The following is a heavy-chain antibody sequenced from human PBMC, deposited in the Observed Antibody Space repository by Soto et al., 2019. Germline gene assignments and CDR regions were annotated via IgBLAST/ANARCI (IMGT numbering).Heavy chain of an antibody. V-gene: IGHV1-69*02. CDR3: ARVYCSGGGCYGIDY. CDR2: IIPILGIA. D-gene: IGHD2-15*01. CDR1: GGTFSSYT. J-gene: IGHJ4*02. Sequence: SVKVSCKASGGTFSSYTISWVRQAPGQGLEWMGRIIPILGIANYAQKFQGRVTITADKSTSTAYMELSSLRSEDTAVYYCARVYCSGGGCYGIDYWGQGTLVTVSS.